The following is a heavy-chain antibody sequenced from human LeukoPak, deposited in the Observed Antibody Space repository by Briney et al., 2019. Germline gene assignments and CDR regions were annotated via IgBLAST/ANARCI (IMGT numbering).Heavy chain of an antibody. CDR3: ARTIYCGGDCFYFDY. D-gene: IGHD2-21*02. Sequence: SETLSLTCTVSGGSISSYYWSWIRQPPGKGLEWVGYIYYSGSTNYNPSLKSRVTISVDTSKNQFSLKLSSVTAADTAVYYCARTIYCGGDCFYFDYWGQGTLVTVSS. V-gene: IGHV4-59*01. CDR1: GGSISSYY. CDR2: IYYSGST. J-gene: IGHJ4*02.